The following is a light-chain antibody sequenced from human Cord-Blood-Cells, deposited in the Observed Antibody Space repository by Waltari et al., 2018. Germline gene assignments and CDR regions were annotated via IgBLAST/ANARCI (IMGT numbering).Light chain of an antibody. J-gene: IGLJ2*01. CDR3: VLYMGSGISV. CDR1: AGSVFLSYY. Sequence: TVVTQEPSFSVSPGGAVTPTCGLSAGSVFLSYYPIWYQQTPGQAPRTLIYSTNTRSSGVPDRFSGSILGNKAALTITGAQADDESDYYCVLYMGSGISVFGGGTKLTVL. CDR2: STN. V-gene: IGLV8-61*01.